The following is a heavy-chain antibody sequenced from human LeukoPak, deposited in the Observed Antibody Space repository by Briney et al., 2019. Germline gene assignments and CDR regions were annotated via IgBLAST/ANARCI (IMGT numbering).Heavy chain of an antibody. Sequence: GGSLRLSCAASGFTFRTYGMHWVRQAPGKGLEWVAVISYDGSNKYYADSVKGRFTISRDNSKNTLYLQMNSLRADDTAVYYCAKAMSILTGYYAFDMWGQGTMVTVSS. CDR2: ISYDGSNK. CDR1: GFTFRTYG. J-gene: IGHJ3*02. CDR3: AKAMSILTGYYAFDM. V-gene: IGHV3-30*18. D-gene: IGHD3-9*01.